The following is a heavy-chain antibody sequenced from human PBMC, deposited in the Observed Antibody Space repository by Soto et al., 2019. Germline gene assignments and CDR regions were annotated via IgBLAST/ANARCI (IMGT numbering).Heavy chain of an antibody. CDR3: ARTHSGSYYSVFNY. CDR1: NFSISSGYY. CDR2: IYRSGTT. D-gene: IGHD1-26*01. V-gene: IGHV4-38-2*01. Sequence: SETLSLTCVVSNFSISSGYYWGWIRQSPGKGLEWIASIYRSGTTSYNPSLKSRVTISVDPSKNQFSLMLTAVTAADAAVYYCARTHSGSYYSVFNYWGRGSLVTVS. J-gene: IGHJ4*02.